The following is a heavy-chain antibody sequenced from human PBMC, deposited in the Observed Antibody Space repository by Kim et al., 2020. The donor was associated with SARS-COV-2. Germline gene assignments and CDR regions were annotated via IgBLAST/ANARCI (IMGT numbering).Heavy chain of an antibody. CDR2: IYYSGST. Sequence: SETLSLTCTVSGGSMSSYYWSWIRQPPGKGLEWICYIYYSGSTKYNPSLKSRVTISVDTSKNQFSLKLSSVTAADTAVYYCARHRYCGGDCYNHSMDVWGQGTTVTVSS. D-gene: IGHD2-21*02. V-gene: IGHV4-59*08. J-gene: IGHJ6*02. CDR1: GGSMSSYY. CDR3: ARHRYCGGDCYNHSMDV.